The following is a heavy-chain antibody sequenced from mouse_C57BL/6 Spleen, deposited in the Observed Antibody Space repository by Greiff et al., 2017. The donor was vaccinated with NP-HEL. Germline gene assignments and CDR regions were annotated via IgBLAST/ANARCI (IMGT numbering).Heavy chain of an antibody. V-gene: IGHV1-52*01. Sequence: VQLQQPGAELVRPGSSVKLSCKASGYTFTSYWMHWVKQRPIQGLEWIGNIYPSDSETHYNQKFKDKATLTVDKSSSTAYMHLSSLTAEDSAFYVCARGAGGGDYFDDWGQGTTLTVSS. CDR2: IYPSDSET. CDR3: ARGAGGGDYFDD. J-gene: IGHJ2*01. CDR1: GYTFTSYW.